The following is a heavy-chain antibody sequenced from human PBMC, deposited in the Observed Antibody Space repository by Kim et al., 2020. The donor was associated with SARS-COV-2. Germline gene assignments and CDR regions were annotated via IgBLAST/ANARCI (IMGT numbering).Heavy chain of an antibody. D-gene: IGHD3-10*01. CDR2: IYTSGST. J-gene: IGHJ4*02. V-gene: IGHV4-61*02. Sequence: SETLSLTCTVSGGSISSGSYYWSWIRQPAGKGLEWIGRIYTSGSTNYNPSLKSRVTISVDTSKNQFSLKLSSVTAADTAVYYCARDPALGRSRGESSWGQGTLVTVSS. CDR1: GGSISSGSYY. CDR3: ARDPALGRSRGESS.